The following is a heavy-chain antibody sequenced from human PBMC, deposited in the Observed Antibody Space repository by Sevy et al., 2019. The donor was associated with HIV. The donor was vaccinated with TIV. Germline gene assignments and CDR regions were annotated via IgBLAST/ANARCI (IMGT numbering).Heavy chain of an antibody. V-gene: IGHV3-23*01. D-gene: IGHD6-19*01. J-gene: IGHJ4*02. CDR2: ISGSGGST. Sequence: GGSLRLSCAASGFTFSSYAMSWVRQASGKGLEWVSAISGSGGSTYYADSVKGRFTISRDNSKNTLYLQMNSLRAEDTAVYYCAKGRHSSGFEHFDYWGQGTLVTVSS. CDR3: AKGRHSSGFEHFDY. CDR1: GFTFSSYA.